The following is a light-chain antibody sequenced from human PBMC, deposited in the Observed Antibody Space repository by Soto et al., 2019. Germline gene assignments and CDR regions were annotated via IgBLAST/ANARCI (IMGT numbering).Light chain of an antibody. CDR1: QTISSSL. CDR2: RAS. J-gene: IGKJ3*01. CDR3: HHFGSSPLDT. Sequence: EIVLTQSPGTLSLSPGERATLSCRASQTISSSLLAWYQQKRGQAPRLLIYRASRRAPGIPDRFSGSGSWTNVTLTISRLEPEDFAVYYCHHFGSSPLDTFGHGTKVESK. V-gene: IGKV3-20*01.